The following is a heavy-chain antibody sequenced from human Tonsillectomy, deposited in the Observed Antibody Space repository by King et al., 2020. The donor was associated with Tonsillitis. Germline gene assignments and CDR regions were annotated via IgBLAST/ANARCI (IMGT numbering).Heavy chain of an antibody. CDR3: AVLRFLEWSPGRRWFDP. Sequence: QLQESGPGLVKPSETLSLTCTVSGDSISRGSFHWAWIRQPPGKGLEWVGSIYYTGSTYYNASLKSRVTMTVDTSKNQFCLTLSSVTAADTALYYCAVLRFLEWSPGRRWFDPWGQGTLAT. V-gene: IGHV4-39*01. CDR1: GDSISRGSFH. D-gene: IGHD3-3*01. J-gene: IGHJ5*02. CDR2: IYYTGST.